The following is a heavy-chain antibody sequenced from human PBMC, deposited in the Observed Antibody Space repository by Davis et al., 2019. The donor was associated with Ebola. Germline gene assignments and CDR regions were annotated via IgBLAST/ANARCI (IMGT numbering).Heavy chain of an antibody. J-gene: IGHJ3*01. CDR2: IYADGST. CDR3: ARGGLLSALDL. CDR1: GFNVRNNY. D-gene: IGHD2-15*01. Sequence: GESLKISCAVSGFNVRNNYLNWVRQAPGKGLQWVSVIYADGSTYYADSVKGRFTISRDTSKNTMFLQMTGLRAEDTAIYYCARGGLLSALDLWGQGTMVSVS. V-gene: IGHV3-53*01.